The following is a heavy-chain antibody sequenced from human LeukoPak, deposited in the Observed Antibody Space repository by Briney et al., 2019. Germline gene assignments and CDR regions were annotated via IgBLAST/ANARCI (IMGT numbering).Heavy chain of an antibody. D-gene: IGHD1-26*01. Sequence: ASVKVSCKPSGYTFTTYDINWVRQATGQGLEWMGWLNPNSDNTASAQSFQGRLTLTRNTSISTAYMELSSLRSEDTAIYYCGRAGSHDRQTIDFWGQGTLVSVFS. CDR2: LNPNSDNT. CDR1: GYTFTTYD. V-gene: IGHV1-8*01. J-gene: IGHJ4*02. CDR3: GRAGSHDRQTIDF.